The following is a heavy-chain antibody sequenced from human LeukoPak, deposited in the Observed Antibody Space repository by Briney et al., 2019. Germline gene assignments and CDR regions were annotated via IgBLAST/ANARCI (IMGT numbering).Heavy chain of an antibody. D-gene: IGHD1-14*01. CDR1: GGSINTYY. CDR2: IYYTGST. CDR3: ARGANRLDS. J-gene: IGHJ4*02. V-gene: IGHV4-59*12. Sequence: SETLSLTCSVSGGSINTYYWSWIRQTPGKGLEWIGFIYYTGSTNYNPSLKSRVTMSVDTSKSQFSLKLTSVSAADTALYYCARGANRLDSWGRGTLVTVSS.